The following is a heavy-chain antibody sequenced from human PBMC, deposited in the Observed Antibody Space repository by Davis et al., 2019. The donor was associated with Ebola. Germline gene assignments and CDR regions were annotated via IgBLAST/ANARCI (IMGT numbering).Heavy chain of an antibody. Sequence: SVKVSCKASGGTSSSYAISWVRQAPGQGLDWMGGIIPVFGIPKYAQKLQGRVTMTTDTSTSTAYMDLRSLRSDDTAVYYCARVGAPYYFDYWGQGTLVTVSS. CDR3: ARVGAPYYFDY. CDR2: IIPVFGIP. CDR1: GGTSSSYA. J-gene: IGHJ4*02. D-gene: IGHD1-26*01. V-gene: IGHV1-69*10.